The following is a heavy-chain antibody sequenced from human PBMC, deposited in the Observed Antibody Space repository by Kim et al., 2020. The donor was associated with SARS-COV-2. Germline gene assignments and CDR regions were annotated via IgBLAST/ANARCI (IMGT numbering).Heavy chain of an antibody. V-gene: IGHV1-46*01. CDR2: INPSGGST. CDR3: SRAPGYSYGYLYGMDV. D-gene: IGHD5-18*01. CDR1: GYTFTSHY. J-gene: IGHJ6*02. Sequence: ASVKVSCKASGYTFTSHYMHWVRQAPGQGLEWMGIINPSGGSTSYAQKFQGRVTMTRDTSTSTVYMELSSLGSEDTAVYYCSRAPGYSYGYLYGMDVWGQGTTVTVSS.